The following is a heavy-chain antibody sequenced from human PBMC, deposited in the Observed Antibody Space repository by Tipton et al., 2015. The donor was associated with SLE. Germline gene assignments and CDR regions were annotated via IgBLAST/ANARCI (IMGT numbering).Heavy chain of an antibody. CDR1: GGSFSGYY. CDR3: ARGISPRVFDI. Sequence: TLSLTCAVYGGSFSGYYWGWIRQPPGKGLEWIGEINHSGSTNYNPSLKSRVTISVDTSKNQFSLKLSSATAADTAVYYCARGISPRVFDIWGQGTMVTVAS. V-gene: IGHV4-34*01. J-gene: IGHJ3*02. CDR2: INHSGST.